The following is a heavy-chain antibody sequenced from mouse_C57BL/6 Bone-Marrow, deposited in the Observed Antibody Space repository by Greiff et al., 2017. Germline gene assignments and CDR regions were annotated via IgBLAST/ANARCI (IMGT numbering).Heavy chain of an antibody. CDR2: INPSDGDT. Sequence: VQLQQSGAELVKPGASVKLSCKASGYTFTSYWMEWVKQRPGQGLEWIGEINPSDGDTNYNEKFKGKATLTVDKSSSTAYMQLSSLTSEDSAVYYCAREGNYGVYFDYWGQGTTLTVSS. CDR1: GYTFTSYW. V-gene: IGHV1-50*01. CDR3: AREGNYGVYFDY. J-gene: IGHJ2*01. D-gene: IGHD2-1*01.